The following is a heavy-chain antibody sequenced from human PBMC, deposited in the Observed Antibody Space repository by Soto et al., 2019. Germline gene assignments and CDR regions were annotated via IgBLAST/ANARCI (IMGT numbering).Heavy chain of an antibody. CDR1: GFTFSSYG. CDR2: ISYDGSNK. V-gene: IGHV3-30*18. J-gene: IGHJ4*02. D-gene: IGHD3-22*01. CDR3: AKDVRYDSSGYPDY. Sequence: ESGGGVVQPGRSLRLSCAASGFTFSSYGMHWVRQAPGTGLEWVAVISYDGSNKYYADSVKGRFTISRDNSKNTLYLQMNSLRAEDTAVYYCAKDVRYDSSGYPDYWGQGTLVTVSS.